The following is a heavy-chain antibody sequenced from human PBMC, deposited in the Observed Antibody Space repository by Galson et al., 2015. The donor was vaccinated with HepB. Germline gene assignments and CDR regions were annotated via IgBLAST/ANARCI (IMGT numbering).Heavy chain of an antibody. CDR3: ARGGYYDFWSGHENDAFDI. D-gene: IGHD3-3*01. Sequence: SVKVSCKASGYTFTSYDIHWVRQAPGQRLEWMGWINAGNGNTKYSQKFQGRVTITRDTSATTAYMELSSLRTEDTAVYYCARGGYYDFWSGHENDAFDIWGQGTMVTVSS. J-gene: IGHJ3*02. CDR2: INAGNGNT. CDR1: GYTFTSYD. V-gene: IGHV1-3*01.